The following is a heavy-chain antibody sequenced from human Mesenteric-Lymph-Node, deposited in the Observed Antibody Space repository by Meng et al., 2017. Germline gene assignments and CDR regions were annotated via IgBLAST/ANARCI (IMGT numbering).Heavy chain of an antibody. CDR1: GGSISSSSYY. J-gene: IGHJ5*01. CDR2: IYTSGST. CDR3: ARVQSGFWSGYYSVRWFDP. Sequence: SETLSLTCTVSGGSISSSSYYWGWIRQPPGKGLEWIGLIYTSGSTKYNPSLKSRVTMSIDTSKTQVSLELSAVTAADTAVYYCARVQSGFWSGYYSVRWFDPWGQGTMVTVSS. V-gene: IGHV4-39*07. D-gene: IGHD3-3*01.